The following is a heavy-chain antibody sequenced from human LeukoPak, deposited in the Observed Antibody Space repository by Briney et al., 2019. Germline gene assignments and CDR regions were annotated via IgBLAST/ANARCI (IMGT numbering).Heavy chain of an antibody. CDR2: IIPIFGTA. CDR1: GGTFSSYA. CDR3: AREGRSGWTDGDLKFDY. V-gene: IGHV1-69*13. Sequence: ASVKVSCKASGGTFSSYAISWVRQAPGQGLEWMEGIIPIFGTANYAQKFQGRVTITADESTSTAYMELSSLRSEDTAVYYCAREGRSGWTDGDLKFDYWGQGTLVTVSS. J-gene: IGHJ4*02. D-gene: IGHD6-19*01.